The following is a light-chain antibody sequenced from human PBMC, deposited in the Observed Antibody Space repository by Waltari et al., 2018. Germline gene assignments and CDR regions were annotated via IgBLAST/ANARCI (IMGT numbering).Light chain of an antibody. J-gene: IGKJ1*01. CDR3: QQSDSFPWA. CDR1: QDITRW. V-gene: IGKV1-12*01. CDR2: AAS. Sequence: DIQMTQSPSSVSASVGDRVTITCRASQDITRWLAWYQQKPGKAPKRLISAASSLQSGVPSRFSGSGSGTDFTLTISSLQPEDFATYYCQQSDSFPWAFGQGTKVEIK.